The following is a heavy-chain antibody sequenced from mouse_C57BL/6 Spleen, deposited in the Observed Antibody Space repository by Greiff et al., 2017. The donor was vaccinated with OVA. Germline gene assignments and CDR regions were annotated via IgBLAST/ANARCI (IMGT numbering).Heavy chain of an antibody. CDR3: ARKGLGRAWFAY. J-gene: IGHJ3*01. V-gene: IGHV1-66*01. CDR1: GSSFTSYY. CDR2: IYPGSGNT. Sequence: VQGVESGPELVKPGASVKISCKASGSSFTSYYIHWVKQRPGQGLEWIGWIYPGSGNTKYNEKFKGKATLTADTSSSTAYMQLSSLTSEDSAVYYCARKGLGRAWFAYWGQGTLVTVSA.